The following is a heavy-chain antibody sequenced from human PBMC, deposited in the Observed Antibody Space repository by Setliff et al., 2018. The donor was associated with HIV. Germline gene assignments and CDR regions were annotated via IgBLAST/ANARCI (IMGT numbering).Heavy chain of an antibody. V-gene: IGHV4-61*02. CDR1: GGSIDSGNYY. Sequence: KTSETLSLTCTVSGGSIDSGNYYWTWIRQPAGKGLEWIGRVSSSGSSHYRPSLKSRASISVDTSKKKFSLKIMSLTAADTATYFCARSKSGSGIGGDGHYYYYMDVWGKGTTVTVSS. J-gene: IGHJ6*03. D-gene: IGHD3-3*01. CDR3: ARSKSGSGIGGDGHYYYYMDV. CDR2: VSSSGSS.